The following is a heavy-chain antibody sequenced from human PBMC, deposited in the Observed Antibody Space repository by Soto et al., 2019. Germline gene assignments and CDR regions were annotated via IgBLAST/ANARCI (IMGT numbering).Heavy chain of an antibody. CDR3: ARGAYYYDSSGLSY. V-gene: IGHV3-48*01. CDR2: ISSSSSTI. J-gene: IGHJ4*02. Sequence: GVLRLSCAASGFTSSSYSMNWVRQAPGKGLEWVSYISSSSSTIYYADSVKGRFPISRDNAKNSLYLQMNSLRAEDTAVYYCARGAYYYDSSGLSYWGQGTLVTVSS. CDR1: GFTSSSYS. D-gene: IGHD3-22*01.